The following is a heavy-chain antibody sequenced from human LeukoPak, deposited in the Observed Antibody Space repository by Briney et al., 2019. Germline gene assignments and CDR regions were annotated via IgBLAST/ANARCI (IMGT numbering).Heavy chain of an antibody. CDR1: GYSISSGYY. V-gene: IGHV4-38-2*02. CDR3: ARGVVVTAPLFDY. J-gene: IGHJ4*02. D-gene: IGHD2-21*02. CDR2: IYHSGST. Sequence: SETLSLTCTVSGYSISSGYYWGWIRQPPGKGLEWIGSIYHSGSTYYNPSLKSRVTISVDTSKNQFSLKLSSVTAADTAVYYCARGVVVTAPLFDYWGQGTLVTVSS.